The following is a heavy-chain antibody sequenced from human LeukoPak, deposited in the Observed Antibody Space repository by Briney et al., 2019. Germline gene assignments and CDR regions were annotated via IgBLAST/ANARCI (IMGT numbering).Heavy chain of an antibody. D-gene: IGHD3-3*01. V-gene: IGHV3-20*04. J-gene: IGHJ4*02. Sequence: GGSLRLSCAASGFTFDDYGMSWVRQVPGKGLEWVSGINWNGGSTGYADSVKGRLTISRDNAKNSLYLQMDSLRVEDTALYYCARGIRFLEWLSGFDYWGQGTLVTVSS. CDR2: INWNGGST. CDR1: GFTFDDYG. CDR3: ARGIRFLEWLSGFDY.